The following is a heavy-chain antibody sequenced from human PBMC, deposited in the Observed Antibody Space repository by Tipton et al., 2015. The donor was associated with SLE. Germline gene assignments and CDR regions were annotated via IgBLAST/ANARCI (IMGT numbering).Heavy chain of an antibody. D-gene: IGHD4-17*01. V-gene: IGHV4-39*07. CDR2: IYYSGST. Sequence: LRLSCTVSGGSISSGDYYWSWIRQPPGKGLEWIGSIYYSGSTNYNPSLRSRVTISVDTSKNQFSLKLSSVTAADTAVYYCAREATVTTHFDYWGQGTLVTVSS. J-gene: IGHJ4*02. CDR1: GGSISSGDYY. CDR3: AREATVTTHFDY.